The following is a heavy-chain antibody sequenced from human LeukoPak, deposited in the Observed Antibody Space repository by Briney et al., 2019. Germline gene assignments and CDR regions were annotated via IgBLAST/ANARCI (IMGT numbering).Heavy chain of an antibody. CDR2: IKQDGGEK. V-gene: IGHV3-7*03. J-gene: IGHJ4*02. CDR3: VKDSPPRYSGSPPAY. CDR1: GFTFSSYW. Sequence: GGSLRLSCAASGFTFSSYWMSWVRQAPGKGLEWVANIKQDGGEKYYVDSVKGRFTISRDNAKNSLYLQMNSLRADDTAVYYCVKDSPPRYSGSPPAYWGQGTLVTVSS. D-gene: IGHD1-26*01.